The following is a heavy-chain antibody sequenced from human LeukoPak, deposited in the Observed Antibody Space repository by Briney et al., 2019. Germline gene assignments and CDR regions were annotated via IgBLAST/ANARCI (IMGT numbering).Heavy chain of an antibody. J-gene: IGHJ6*03. CDR1: GFTFSSYG. V-gene: IGHV3-30*02. Sequence: GGSLRLSCAACGFTFSSYGMHWVRQAPGKGLEWVAFIRYDGSNKYYADSVKGRLTISRDNSKNTLYLQMNSLRAEDTAVYYCAKDPVNCSSTSCSHYYYYYMDVWGKGTTVTVSS. CDR3: AKDPVNCSSTSCSHYYYYYMDV. CDR2: IRYDGSNK. D-gene: IGHD2-2*01.